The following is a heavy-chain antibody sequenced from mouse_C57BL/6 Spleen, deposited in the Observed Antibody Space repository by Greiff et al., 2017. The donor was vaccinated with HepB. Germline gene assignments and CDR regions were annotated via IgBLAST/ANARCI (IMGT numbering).Heavy chain of an antibody. CDR2: IDPSDSYT. CDR1: GYTFTSYW. Sequence: QVQLQQPGAELVKPGASVKLSCKASGYTFTSYWMQWVKQRPGQGLEWIGEIDPSDSYTNYNQKFKGKATLTGDTSSNTAYMQLSSLTSEDSAVYYCARHVGLELDYWGQGTTLTVSS. J-gene: IGHJ2*01. CDR3: ARHVGLELDY. V-gene: IGHV1-50*01.